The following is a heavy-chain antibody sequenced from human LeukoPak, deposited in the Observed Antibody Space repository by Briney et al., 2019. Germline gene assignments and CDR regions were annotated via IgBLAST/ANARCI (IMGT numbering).Heavy chain of an antibody. CDR3: ARGLESYDILTGYYWYFDL. D-gene: IGHD3-9*01. CDR1: GYTFTSYD. CDR2: MNPNSGNT. V-gene: IGHV1-8*01. Sequence: ASVKVSCKASGYTFTSYDINWVRQATGQGLEWMGWMNPNSGNTGYAQKFQGRVTMTRNTSISTAYMELSSLRSEDTAVYYCARGLESYDILTGYYWYFDLWGRGTLVTVSS. J-gene: IGHJ2*01.